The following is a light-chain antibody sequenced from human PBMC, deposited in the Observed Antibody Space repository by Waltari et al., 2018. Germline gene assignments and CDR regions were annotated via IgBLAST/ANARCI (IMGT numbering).Light chain of an antibody. Sequence: DIQMTQAPSSLSASVGDRVTITCRASQTITSHLNWFQQQPGRAPKLLIHTASSLQSGVPSRFSGSGSGTQFTLTISSLQPEVFATYFCQQSYITPYTFGQGTKVEIK. V-gene: IGKV1-39*01. CDR2: TAS. J-gene: IGKJ2*01. CDR1: QTITSH. CDR3: QQSYITPYT.